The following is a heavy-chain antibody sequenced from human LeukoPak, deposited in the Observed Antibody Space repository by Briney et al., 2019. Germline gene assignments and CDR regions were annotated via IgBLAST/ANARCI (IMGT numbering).Heavy chain of an antibody. D-gene: IGHD2-15*01. CDR3: ARDLSSGGSCYYHTDDY. Sequence: GGSLRLSCAASGFTFSSHSINWVRQAPGKGLEWVLSISSNISYINYADSVNGRFTISTDNAKKSLNLQMNSLRAEDTAVYYCARDLSSGGSCYYHTDDYWGQGTLVTVSS. V-gene: IGHV3-21*01. CDR1: GFTFSSHS. J-gene: IGHJ4*02. CDR2: ISSNISYI.